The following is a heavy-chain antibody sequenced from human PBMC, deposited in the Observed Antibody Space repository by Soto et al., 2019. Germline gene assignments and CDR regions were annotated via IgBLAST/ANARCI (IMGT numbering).Heavy chain of an antibody. V-gene: IGHV3-74*01. Sequence: EVQLVESGGGVVQPGGSLRLSCAASGFTFSSSWMHWVRQAPGKGLVWVSRINSGASTTNYADSVKGRFTISRDNAKNTLYLQMDSLTAEDTAVYYCARGPSGWFGYDYWGQGTLVTVSS. J-gene: IGHJ4*02. CDR3: ARGPSGWFGYDY. CDR1: GFTFSSSW. D-gene: IGHD6-19*01. CDR2: INSGASTT.